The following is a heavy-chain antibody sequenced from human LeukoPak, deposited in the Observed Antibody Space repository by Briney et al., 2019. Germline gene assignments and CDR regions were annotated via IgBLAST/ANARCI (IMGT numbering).Heavy chain of an antibody. CDR1: GGSFSGYY. V-gene: IGHV4-34*01. CDR3: ARHPPNHYDFWSGYQSLNWFDP. CDR2: INHSGST. J-gene: IGHJ5*02. Sequence: SETLSLTCAVYGGSFSGYYWSWIRQPPGKGLEWIGEINHSGSTNYNPSLKSRVTISVDTSKDQFSLKLSSVTAADTAVYYCARHPPNHYDFWSGYQSLNWFDPWGQGTLVTVSS. D-gene: IGHD3-3*01.